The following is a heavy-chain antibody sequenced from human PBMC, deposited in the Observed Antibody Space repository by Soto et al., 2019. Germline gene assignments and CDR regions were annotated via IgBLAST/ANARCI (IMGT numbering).Heavy chain of an antibody. Sequence: QVQLLQSGTEVKKPGAAVQVSCKASGYTFTSYGISWVRQAPGQGLEWMGWINPYKGNSKYAQNFQGRVTMTTDTSTSTAYMDLRSLRSDDTAVYYCARDHYYDSTGTYRAASFDYWGQGALVTVSS. CDR2: INPYKGNS. V-gene: IGHV1-18*04. CDR1: GYTFTSYG. CDR3: ARDHYYDSTGTYRAASFDY. J-gene: IGHJ4*02. D-gene: IGHD3-22*01.